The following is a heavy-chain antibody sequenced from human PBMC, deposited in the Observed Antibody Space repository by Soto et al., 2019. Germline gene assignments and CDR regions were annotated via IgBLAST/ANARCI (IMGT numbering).Heavy chain of an antibody. V-gene: IGHV4-34*01. Sequence: SETLSLTCAVYGGSFSGYYWNWIRQPPGKGLEWIGEINHSGSTNYNPSLKSRVTISVDTSKNQFSLRLSSVTAADTAVYYCARRIKYYYAMDVWGQGTTVTVSS. CDR3: ARRIKYYYAMDV. CDR1: GGSFSGYY. D-gene: IGHD2-15*01. CDR2: INHSGST. J-gene: IGHJ6*02.